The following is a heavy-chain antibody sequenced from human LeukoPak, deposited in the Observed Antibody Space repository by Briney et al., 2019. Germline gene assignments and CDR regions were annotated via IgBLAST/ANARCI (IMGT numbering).Heavy chain of an antibody. CDR3: VKDRSDSGSW. V-gene: IGHV3-64D*06. J-gene: IGHJ4*02. D-gene: IGHD3-10*01. CDR1: GFIFSTYG. Sequence: GGSLRLSCSASGFIFSTYGMHWVRQAPGKGLEYVSSISSDGGGTYYADSVKDRITISRDNSKNTLYLQLNSLRPEDTAVYYCVKDRSDSGSWWGQGTLVTVSS. CDR2: ISSDGGGT.